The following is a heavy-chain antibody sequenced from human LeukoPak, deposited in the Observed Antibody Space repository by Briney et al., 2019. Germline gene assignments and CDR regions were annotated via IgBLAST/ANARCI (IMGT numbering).Heavy chain of an antibody. J-gene: IGHJ4*02. CDR3: ARGSVVFTMVRGPSDY. D-gene: IGHD3-10*01. CDR2: INPNSGGT. CDR1: GYTFTGYY. V-gene: IGHV1-2*02. Sequence: ASVKVSCKASGYTFTGYYMHWVRQAPGQGLEWMGWINPNSGGTNYAQKFQGRVTMTRDTSISTAYMELSRLRSDDTAVYYCARGSVVFTMVRGPSDYWGQGTLVTVSS.